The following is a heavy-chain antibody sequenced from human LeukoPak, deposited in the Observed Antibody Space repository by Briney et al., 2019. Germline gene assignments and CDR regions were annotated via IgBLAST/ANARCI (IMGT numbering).Heavy chain of an antibody. Sequence: SETLSLTCTVSGGSISSYYWSWIRQPPGKGLRWIGYIYYSGSTNYNPSLKSRVTISVDTSKNQFSLILSSVTAADTAVYYCARDFGPRAAAHRYYGMDVWGQGTPVTVSS. J-gene: IGHJ6*02. CDR1: GGSISSYY. D-gene: IGHD6-25*01. CDR2: IYYSGST. V-gene: IGHV4-59*01. CDR3: ARDFGPRAAAHRYYGMDV.